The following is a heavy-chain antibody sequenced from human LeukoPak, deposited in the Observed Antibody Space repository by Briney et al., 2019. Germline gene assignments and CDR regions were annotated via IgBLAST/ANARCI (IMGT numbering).Heavy chain of an antibody. D-gene: IGHD3-10*01. Sequence: PGGSLRIFCAASGFTFSNYWMHWVRRAPGKGLVWVSRITSDASSTSYANSVKGRYTISRDNAKYTLYLRMNSLRAEDTAVYYCAREFEGQEAGAYGSGSYDVFDIWGQGTIVTAPS. CDR3: AREFEGQEAGAYGSGSYDVFDI. CDR2: ITSDASST. CDR1: GFTFSNYW. J-gene: IGHJ3*02. V-gene: IGHV3-74*01.